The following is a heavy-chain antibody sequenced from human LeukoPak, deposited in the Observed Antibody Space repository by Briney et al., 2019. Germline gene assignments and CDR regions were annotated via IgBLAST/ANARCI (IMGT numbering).Heavy chain of an antibody. Sequence: TSETLSLTCSVSGDSITGYSWSWIRQTPGKGLEWIGYIYYNGDTHYNPSLNSRLSMSVDTPKKQFSLNLRSVTAADTAVYYCVRGPYGSSISNWFDPWGQGLLVTISS. J-gene: IGHJ5*02. V-gene: IGHV4-59*01. CDR2: IYYNGDT. CDR1: GDSITGYS. D-gene: IGHD3-10*01. CDR3: VRGPYGSSISNWFDP.